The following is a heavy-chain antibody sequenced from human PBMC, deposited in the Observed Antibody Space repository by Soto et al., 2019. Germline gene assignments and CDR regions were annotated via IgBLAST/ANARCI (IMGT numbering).Heavy chain of an antibody. V-gene: IGHV5-51*01. CDR3: ARHMIRGVLTTNFDY. Sequence: SLKISCKGFGYSFSSYWIGWVRQMPGKGLEWMGIIYPGDSDTRYSPSFQGQVTISADKSISTAYLQWGSLKASDTAMYYCARHMIRGVLTTNFDYWGQGTLVTVSS. J-gene: IGHJ4*02. CDR1: GYSFSSYW. CDR2: IYPGDSDT. D-gene: IGHD3-10*01.